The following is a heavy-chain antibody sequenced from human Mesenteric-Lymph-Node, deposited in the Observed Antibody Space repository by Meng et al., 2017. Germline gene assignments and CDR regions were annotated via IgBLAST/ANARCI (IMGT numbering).Heavy chain of an antibody. Sequence: SLKISCAASGFTFDDYAMHWVRQAPGKGLEWVSGISWNSGSIGYADSVKGRFTISRDNAKNSPYLQMNSLRAEDTALYYCAKARYGSGSYQWFDPWGQGTLVTVSS. CDR1: GFTFDDYA. CDR2: ISWNSGSI. D-gene: IGHD3-10*01. V-gene: IGHV3-9*01. CDR3: AKARYGSGSYQWFDP. J-gene: IGHJ5*02.